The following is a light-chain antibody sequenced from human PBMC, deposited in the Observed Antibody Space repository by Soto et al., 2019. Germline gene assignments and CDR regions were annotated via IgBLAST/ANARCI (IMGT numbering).Light chain of an antibody. V-gene: IGKV1-9*01. CDR2: AAS. Sequence: IELTQSTSFLSASVGDRVTITGRVSQGISSYLAWYQQKPGKAPKLLIYAASTLQSGVPSRFSGSGSGTEFTLTISSLQPEDFATYYCQQLNSYPLITFGHVTRLAI. J-gene: IGKJ5*01. CDR3: QQLNSYPLIT. CDR1: QGISSY.